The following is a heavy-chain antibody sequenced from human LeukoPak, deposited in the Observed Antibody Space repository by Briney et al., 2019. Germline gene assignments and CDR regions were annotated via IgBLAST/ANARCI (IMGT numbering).Heavy chain of an antibody. D-gene: IGHD4-23*01. V-gene: IGHV3-9*01. J-gene: IGHJ4*02. CDR3: AKGRQRWSKEYFDY. CDR2: ISWNSGII. CDR1: GFTFDDYA. Sequence: PGGSLRLSCAASGFTFDDYAMHWVRQAPGKGLEWVSGISWNSGIIDYADSVKGRFTISRDNAKNSLYLQMNSLRAEDTALYYCAKGRQRWSKEYFDYWGQGTLVTVSS.